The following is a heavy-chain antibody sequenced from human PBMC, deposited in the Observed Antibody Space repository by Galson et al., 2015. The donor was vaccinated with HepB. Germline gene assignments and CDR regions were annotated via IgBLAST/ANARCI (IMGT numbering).Heavy chain of an antibody. CDR1: GFTFRDAW. CDR2: IKSKRDGETA. D-gene: IGHD3-22*01. CDR3: TIDVIGYYYGAFDY. J-gene: IGHJ4*02. V-gene: IGHV3-15*01. Sequence: LRLSCAASGFTFRDAWLNWVRQAPGKGLEWVARIKSKRDGETADYAAPVRGRFSISRDDSTNMLYLQMNRLRAEDTAPYHCTIDVIGYYYGAFDYWGQGKLVIVSS.